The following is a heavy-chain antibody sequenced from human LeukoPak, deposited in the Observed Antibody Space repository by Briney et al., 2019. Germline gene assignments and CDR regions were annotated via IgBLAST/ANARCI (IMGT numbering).Heavy chain of an antibody. CDR2: MNPNSGNT. CDR1: GYTFTSYD. Sequence: ASVKVSCKVSGYTFTSYDINWVRQATEQGLEWMGWMNPNSGNTGYAQKFQGRVTMTRNTSISTAYMELSSLRSEDTAVYYCARGTTPYYDFWSGYYSYYYGMDVWGQGTTVTVSS. V-gene: IGHV1-8*01. J-gene: IGHJ6*02. D-gene: IGHD3-3*01. CDR3: ARGTTPYYDFWSGYYSYYYGMDV.